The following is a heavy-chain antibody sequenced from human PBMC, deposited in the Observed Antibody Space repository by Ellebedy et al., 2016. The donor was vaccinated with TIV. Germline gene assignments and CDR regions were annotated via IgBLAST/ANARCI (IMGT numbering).Heavy chain of an antibody. CDR3: ARLYSGSYAAYFDY. V-gene: IGHV3-21*01. CDR2: ISSSSSYI. CDR1: GFTFSSYD. J-gene: IGHJ4*02. Sequence: GESLKISXAASGFTFSSYDMNWVRQAPGKGLEWVSSISSSSSYIYYADSVKGRFTISRDNAKNSLYLQMNSLRAEDTAVYYCARLYSGSYAAYFDYWGQGTLVTVSS. D-gene: IGHD1-26*01.